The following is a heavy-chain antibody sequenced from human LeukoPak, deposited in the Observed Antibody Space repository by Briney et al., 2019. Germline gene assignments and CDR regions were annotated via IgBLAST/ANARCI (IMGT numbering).Heavy chain of an antibody. CDR1: GFTVSSNY. D-gene: IGHD1-26*01. CDR3: ASSGSYGLFDY. Sequence: GGSLRLSCAASGFTVSSNYMSWVRQAPGKGLEWVSVIYSGGTTYYADSVKGRFTISRHIPKNTLYLQMNSLRTEDTAVYYCASSGSYGLFDYWGQGTLVTVSS. J-gene: IGHJ4*02. CDR2: IYSGGTT. V-gene: IGHV3-53*04.